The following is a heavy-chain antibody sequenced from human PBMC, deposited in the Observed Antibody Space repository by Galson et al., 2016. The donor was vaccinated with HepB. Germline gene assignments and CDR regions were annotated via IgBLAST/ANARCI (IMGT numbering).Heavy chain of an antibody. CDR3: ARGGGSAYYGMDV. CDR2: ISPYNGDT. D-gene: IGHD1-26*01. Sequence: SVKVSCKASGDTFTGYYIHWVRQAPGQGLEWMGWISPYNGDTNYAQKLQGRVTVTTDTSASTAYMELRSLRSDDTAVYYCARGGGSAYYGMDVWGQGTTVTVSS. J-gene: IGHJ6*02. V-gene: IGHV1-18*04. CDR1: GDTFTGYY.